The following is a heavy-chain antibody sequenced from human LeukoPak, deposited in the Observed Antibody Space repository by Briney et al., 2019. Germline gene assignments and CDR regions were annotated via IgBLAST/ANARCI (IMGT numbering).Heavy chain of an antibody. CDR3: ARRGWLQSLDY. Sequence: SETLSLTCTVSGGSISSSSYYWGWIRQPPGKGLEWIGSIYYSGSTYYNPSLKSRVTISVDTSKNQFSLKLSSVTAADTAVYYCARRGWLQSLDYWGQGTLVTVSS. D-gene: IGHD5-24*01. CDR1: GGSISSSSYY. J-gene: IGHJ4*02. V-gene: IGHV4-39*01. CDR2: IYYSGST.